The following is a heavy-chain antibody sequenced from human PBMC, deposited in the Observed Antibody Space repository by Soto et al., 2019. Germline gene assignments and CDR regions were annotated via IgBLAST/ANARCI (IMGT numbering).Heavy chain of an antibody. CDR2: VNSDGSIT. J-gene: IGHJ4*02. CDR3: TRDQRYSSAV. D-gene: IGHD5-18*01. Sequence: EVQLVESGGGLVQPGGSLRLSCAASGFDFTNSWMHWVRQAPGKGLVWVLHVNSDGSITTYADSVKGRFTISRDNAKNTVYLQMNSLRVEDTAVYYCTRDQRYSSAVWGQGTLVTVSS. V-gene: IGHV3-74*01. CDR1: GFDFTNSW.